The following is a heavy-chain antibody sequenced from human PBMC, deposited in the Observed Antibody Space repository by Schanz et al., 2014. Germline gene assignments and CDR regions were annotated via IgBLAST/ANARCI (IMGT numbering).Heavy chain of an antibody. CDR2: IKQDGSAK. J-gene: IGHJ5*01. CDR1: GFTFSRYW. D-gene: IGHD3-10*01. Sequence: EVQLVESGGGLVQPGGSLRLCCVASGFTFSRYWMTWVRQAPGKGLEWVANIKQDGSAKNYVDSVKGRFTISRDNPKNSLCLQMNSLRAEDTAVYYCAKDFTGSGIFFNSWGQGTLVSVSS. V-gene: IGHV3-7*03. CDR3: AKDFTGSGIFFNS.